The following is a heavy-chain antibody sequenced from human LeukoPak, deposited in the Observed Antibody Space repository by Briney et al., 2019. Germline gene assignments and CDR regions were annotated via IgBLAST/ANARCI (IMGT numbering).Heavy chain of an antibody. CDR3: ARDIYDILTATSYYYYMDV. J-gene: IGHJ6*03. Sequence: ASVKVSCKASGYTFTGYYMHWVRQAPGQGLEWMGWINPNSGGTNYAQKFQGRVTMTRDTSIGTAYMELSRLRSDDTAVYYCARDIYDILTATSYYYYMDVWGKGTTVTVSS. CDR2: INPNSGGT. V-gene: IGHV1-2*02. CDR1: GYTFTGYY. D-gene: IGHD3-9*01.